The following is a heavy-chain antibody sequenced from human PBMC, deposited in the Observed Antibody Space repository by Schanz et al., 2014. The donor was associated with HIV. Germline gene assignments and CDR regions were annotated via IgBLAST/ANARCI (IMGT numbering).Heavy chain of an antibody. CDR3: AREGATGYITY. V-gene: IGHV3-7*01. CDR2: IKQDGSEK. CDR1: GVSFSSLW. J-gene: IGHJ4*02. D-gene: IGHD5-18*01. Sequence: EVHLVESGGGLVQPGGSLRLSCAASGVSFSSLWMNWVRQAPGKGLEWVTIIKQDGSEKYYVDSVKGRFTISRDNPKTSLYLQMSSLRAEDTAVYYCAREGATGYITYWGQGTLVTVSS.